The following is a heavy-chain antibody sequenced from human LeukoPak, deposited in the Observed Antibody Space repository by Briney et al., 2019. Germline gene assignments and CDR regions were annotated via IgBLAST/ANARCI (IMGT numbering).Heavy chain of an antibody. V-gene: IGHV3-21*01. CDR3: ARLSLTMARGAPIDY. Sequence: GGSLRLSCAASGFTFSSYSMNWVRQAPGKGLEWVSSISSSSSYIYYADSVKGRFTIPRDNAKNSLYLQMNSLRAEDTAVYYCARLSLTMARGAPIDYWGQGTLVTVSS. CDR1: GFTFSSYS. J-gene: IGHJ4*02. CDR2: ISSSSSYI. D-gene: IGHD3-10*01.